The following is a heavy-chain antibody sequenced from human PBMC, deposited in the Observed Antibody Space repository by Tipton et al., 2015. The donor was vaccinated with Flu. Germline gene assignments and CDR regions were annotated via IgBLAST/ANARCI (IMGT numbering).Heavy chain of an antibody. D-gene: IGHD2-2*01. Sequence: TLSLTCTVSGGSLSSYYWSWIRQPAGKGLEWIGRIYTSGNTNYNPSLKSRVTISVDTSKNQFSLKLCSVTAADTAVYYCARGDCSSTSCLDYWGQGTLVTVSS. CDR3: ARGDCSSTSCLDY. CDR1: GGSLSSYY. J-gene: IGHJ4*02. CDR2: IYTSGNT. V-gene: IGHV4-4*07.